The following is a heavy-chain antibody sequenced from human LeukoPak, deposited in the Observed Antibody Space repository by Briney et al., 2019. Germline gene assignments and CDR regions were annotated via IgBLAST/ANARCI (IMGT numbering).Heavy chain of an antibody. V-gene: IGHV4-31*02. CDR3: ASGEFRHGLQVDY. Sequence: PSQTLSLTCSVSGGSISSSAYHWSWFRQHPGKGLEWIGYIYYTGRTYYSPSLKSRVTISLDTSKNQFSLNLSSLTAADTAVYYSASGEFRHGLQVDYRGQGTLVAVSS. CDR2: IYYTGRT. J-gene: IGHJ4*02. CDR1: GGSISSSAYH. D-gene: IGHD3-10*01.